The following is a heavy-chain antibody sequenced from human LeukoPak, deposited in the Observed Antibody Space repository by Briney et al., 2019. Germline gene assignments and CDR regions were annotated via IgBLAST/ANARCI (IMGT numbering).Heavy chain of an antibody. D-gene: IGHD6-19*01. CDR2: TYYRPKWYT. J-gene: IGHJ4*02. Sequence: SQTLSLTCAISGDSVSSNSAAWNWIRQSPSRGLEWLGRTYYRPKWYTDYAVSVKSRITINPDTSKNQFSLQLNSVTPEDTAVYYCARVDGSSGWYVDYWGQGTLVTVSS. CDR1: GDSVSSNSAA. CDR3: ARVDGSSGWYVDY. V-gene: IGHV6-1*01.